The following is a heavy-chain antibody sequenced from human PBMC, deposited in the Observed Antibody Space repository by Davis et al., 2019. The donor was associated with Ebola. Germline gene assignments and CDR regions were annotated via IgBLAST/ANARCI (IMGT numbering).Heavy chain of an antibody. Sequence: PSETLSLTCAVYGGSFSGYYWSWIRQPPGKGLEWIGEINHSGSTNYNPSLKSRVTISVDTSKNQFSLKLSSVTAADTAVYYCARTLAARAYYMDVWGKGTTVTVSS. V-gene: IGHV4-34*01. D-gene: IGHD6-6*01. J-gene: IGHJ6*03. CDR3: ARTLAARAYYMDV. CDR1: GGSFSGYY. CDR2: INHSGST.